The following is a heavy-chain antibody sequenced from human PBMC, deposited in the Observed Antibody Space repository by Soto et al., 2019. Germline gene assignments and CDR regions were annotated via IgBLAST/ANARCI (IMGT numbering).Heavy chain of an antibody. J-gene: IGHJ6*03. D-gene: IGHD6-13*01. V-gene: IGHV3-48*01. CDR2: ISASGTTT. CDR3: AKGRGSSLSHYHMDV. Sequence: GGSLRLSCAASGFTFSVYYMDWVRQAPGKGLEWVSCISASGTTTYYADSVKGRFTISRDNAENSLFLQMNSLRAEDTAVYYCAKGRGSSLSHYHMDVWGEGATVTVSS. CDR1: GFTFSVYY.